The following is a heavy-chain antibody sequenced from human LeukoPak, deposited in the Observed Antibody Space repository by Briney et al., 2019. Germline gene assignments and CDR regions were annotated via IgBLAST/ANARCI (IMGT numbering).Heavy chain of an antibody. J-gene: IGHJ4*02. CDR1: GYTLTELS. Sequence: GASVKVSRRVSGYTLTELSMHWVRQAPGRGLEWMGGFDPEDGETIYAQKFQGRVTMTEDTSTDTAYMELSSLRSEDTAVYYCATDNGGTMALDYWGQGTLVTVSS. D-gene: IGHD3-10*01. V-gene: IGHV1-24*01. CDR3: ATDNGGTMALDY. CDR2: FDPEDGET.